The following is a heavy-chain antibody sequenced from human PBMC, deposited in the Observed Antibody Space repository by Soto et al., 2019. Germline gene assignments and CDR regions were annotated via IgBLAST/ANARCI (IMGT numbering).Heavy chain of an antibody. D-gene: IGHD5-12*01. CDR2: ISYDGSNK. Sequence: QVQLVESGGGVVQPGRSLRLSCAASGFTFSSYAMHWVRQAPGKGLEWVAVISYDGSNKYYADSVKGRFTISRDNSKNTLYLQMNSLRAEDTAVYYCAREHKVSCYEHYWGQGTLVTVSS. V-gene: IGHV3-30-3*01. CDR3: AREHKVSCYEHY. CDR1: GFTFSSYA. J-gene: IGHJ4*02.